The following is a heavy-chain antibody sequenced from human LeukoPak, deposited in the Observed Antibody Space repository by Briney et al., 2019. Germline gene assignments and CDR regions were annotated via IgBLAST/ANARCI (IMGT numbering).Heavy chain of an antibody. V-gene: IGHV4-34*01. J-gene: IGHJ4*02. Sequence: SETLSLTCAVYGGSFSGYYRSWIRQPPGKGLEWIGEINHSGSTNYNPSLKSRVTISVDTSKNQFSLKLSSVTAADTAVYYCARGIRSGWYVFDYWGQGTLVTVSS. CDR2: INHSGST. CDR3: ARGIRSGWYVFDY. CDR1: GGSFSGYY. D-gene: IGHD6-19*01.